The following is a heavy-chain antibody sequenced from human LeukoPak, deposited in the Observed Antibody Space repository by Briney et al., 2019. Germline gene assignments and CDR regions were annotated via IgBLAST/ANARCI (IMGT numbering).Heavy chain of an antibody. CDR2: VHYSGTT. V-gene: IGHV4-59*05. Sequence: SETLSLTCTVSGGSISSYYWSWIWQPAGKGLEWIGSVHYSGTTYYIPSLKSRVTISVDTSKNQFSLKLSSVTAADTAVYYCARHEEEDGYNAKTFGYWGQGTLVTVSS. J-gene: IGHJ4*02. CDR1: GGSISSYY. D-gene: IGHD5-24*01. CDR3: ARHEEEDGYNAKTFGY.